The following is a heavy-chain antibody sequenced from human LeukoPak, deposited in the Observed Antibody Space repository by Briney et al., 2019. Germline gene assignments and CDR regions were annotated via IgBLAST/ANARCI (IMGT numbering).Heavy chain of an antibody. V-gene: IGHV3-23*01. CDR1: GFTFSNYD. D-gene: IGHD2-2*01. CDR3: TRPYCSSTSCYAWNY. Sequence: GGSLRLSCAASGFTFSNYDMSWVRQAPGKGLEWVSSISDSGGSTYYADSVKGRFTISRDDSKNTAYLQMNSLKTEDTAVYYCTRPYCSSTSCYAWNYWGQGTLVTVSS. CDR2: ISDSGGST. J-gene: IGHJ4*02.